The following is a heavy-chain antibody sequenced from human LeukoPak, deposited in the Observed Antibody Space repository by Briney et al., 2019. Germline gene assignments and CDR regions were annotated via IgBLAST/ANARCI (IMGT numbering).Heavy chain of an antibody. Sequence: ASVKVSCKASGYTFTGYYMHWVRQAPGQGLEWMGIINPGGGSTSYAQKFQGRVTMTRDTSTSTVYMELSSLRSEDTAVYYCARDPDIVVVPAAIRGFDPWGQGTLVTVSS. V-gene: IGHV1-46*01. J-gene: IGHJ5*02. CDR1: GYTFTGYY. CDR3: ARDPDIVVVPAAIRGFDP. D-gene: IGHD2-2*02. CDR2: INPGGGST.